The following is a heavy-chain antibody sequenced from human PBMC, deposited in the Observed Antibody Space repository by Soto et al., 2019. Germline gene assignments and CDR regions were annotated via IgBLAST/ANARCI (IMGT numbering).Heavy chain of an antibody. V-gene: IGHV3-7*01. CDR3: ARDRKSACRGSCYPIAGGFYYMDV. CDR2: IKQDGSEK. Sequence: PGGSRRLSCAASGFTFSSYWMSWVRQAPGKGLEWVANIKQDGSEKYYVDSVKGRFTISRDNAKNSLYLQMNSLRAEDTAVYYCARDRKSACRGSCYPIAGGFYYMDVWGEGTTVTVSS. CDR1: GFTFSSYW. D-gene: IGHD2-2*01. J-gene: IGHJ6*03.